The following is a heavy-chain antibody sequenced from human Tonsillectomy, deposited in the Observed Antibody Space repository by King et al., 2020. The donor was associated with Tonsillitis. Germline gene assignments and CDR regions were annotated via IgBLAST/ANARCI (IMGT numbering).Heavy chain of an antibody. Sequence: VQLVESGGGVVLPGRSLRLSCAASEFTFSTYAMHWVRQAPGKGPEWVAVISYDGGDKYYADSVKGRFTISRDNSRNKLYLQMSSLSAEDTAVYYCAKDLLDYDSSGYFDYWGQGTLVAVSS. CDR1: EFTFSTYA. CDR3: AKDLLDYDSSGYFDY. D-gene: IGHD3-22*01. CDR2: ISYDGGDK. V-gene: IGHV3-30*18. J-gene: IGHJ4*02.